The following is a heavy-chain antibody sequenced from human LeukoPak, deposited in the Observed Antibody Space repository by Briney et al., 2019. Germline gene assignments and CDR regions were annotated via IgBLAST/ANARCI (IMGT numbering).Heavy chain of an antibody. V-gene: IGHV4-59*01. CDR2: IYYSGST. CDR1: GGSISRYY. CDR3: ARGRGYSSGWYSH. D-gene: IGHD6-19*01. J-gene: IGHJ4*02. Sequence: SETLSLTCTLSGGSISRYYWSWIRRPPKKGLEWIGYIYYSGSTNYNPSLKSRVTISVDTSKNQFSLKLSSVTAADTAVYYCARGRGYSSGWYSHWGQGTLVTVSS.